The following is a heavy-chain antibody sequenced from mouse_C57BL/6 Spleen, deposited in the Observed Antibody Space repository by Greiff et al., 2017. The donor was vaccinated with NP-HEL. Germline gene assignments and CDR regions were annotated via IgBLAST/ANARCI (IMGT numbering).Heavy chain of an antibody. CDR3: ARVGTDFDY. J-gene: IGHJ2*01. V-gene: IGHV5-4*03. D-gene: IGHD4-1*01. Sequence: EVNLVESGGGLVKPGGSLKLSCAASGFTFSSYAMSWVRQTPEKRLEWVATISDGGSYTYYPDNVKGRFTISRDNAKNNLYLQMSHLKSEDTAMYYCARVGTDFDYWGQGTTLTVSS. CDR1: GFTFSSYA. CDR2: ISDGGSYT.